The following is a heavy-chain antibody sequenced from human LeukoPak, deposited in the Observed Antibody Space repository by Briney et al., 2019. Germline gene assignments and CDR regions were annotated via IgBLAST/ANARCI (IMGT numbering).Heavy chain of an antibody. CDR3: ASEAVDYGSGSHDY. CDR1: CASIGSFY. Sequence: SETLSLTCTVSCASIGSFYRSWIGQPAGKGLEWIGLAHSNGSTNYIPSMKSRVSMSVDTSNIQLSLKLNTVTAADTAMYYCASEAVDYGSGSHDYWGQGILATVSS. J-gene: IGHJ4*02. CDR2: AHSNGST. V-gene: IGHV4-4*07. D-gene: IGHD3-10*01.